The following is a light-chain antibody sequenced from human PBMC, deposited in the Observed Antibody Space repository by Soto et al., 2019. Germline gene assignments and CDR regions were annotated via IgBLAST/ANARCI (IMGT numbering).Light chain of an antibody. Sequence: QAVVTQPPSASGTPGQRVTISCSGGSSNIGSNTVNWYQQLPGTAPKLFIYIDNQRPSRVPDRFSGSKSGTSASLAISGLQSDDEAEYYCAAWDDSLNGPVFGGGTKLTVL. V-gene: IGLV1-44*01. CDR2: IDN. CDR1: SSNIGSNT. J-gene: IGLJ2*01. CDR3: AAWDDSLNGPV.